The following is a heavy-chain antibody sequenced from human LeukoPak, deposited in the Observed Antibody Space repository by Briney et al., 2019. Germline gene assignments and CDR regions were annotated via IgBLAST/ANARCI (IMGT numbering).Heavy chain of an antibody. V-gene: IGHV4-39*07. J-gene: IGHJ5*02. Sequence: IPSETLSLTCTVSGGSISSSSYYWGWIRQPPGKGLEWIGSIYYSGSTYYNPSLKSRVTISVDTSKNQFSLKLSSVTAADTAVYYCARDNQPDDQLPNWFDPWGQGTLVTVSS. CDR2: IYYSGST. D-gene: IGHD1-14*01. CDR1: GGSISSSSYY. CDR3: ARDNQPDDQLPNWFDP.